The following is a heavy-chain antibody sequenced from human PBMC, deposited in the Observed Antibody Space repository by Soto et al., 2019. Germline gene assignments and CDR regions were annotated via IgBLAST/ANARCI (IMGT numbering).Heavy chain of an antibody. Sequence: VHLSESGGGLVQPGGSLRLSCAASGFTFSNSAMSWVRQAPGKGLEWVATFREDGGTTHYADSVKGRFTISRDASKKMLNLQITTLRAEDTAIYYCAKDSHWGIISPPHDSGGQGPLVTVSS. CDR3: AKDSHWGIISPPHDS. V-gene: IGHV3-23*01. CDR2: FREDGGTT. J-gene: IGHJ4*02. CDR1: GFTFSNSA. D-gene: IGHD3-16*01.